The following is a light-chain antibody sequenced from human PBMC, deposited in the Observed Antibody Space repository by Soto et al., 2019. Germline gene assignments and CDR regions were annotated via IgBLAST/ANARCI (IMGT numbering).Light chain of an antibody. CDR2: DAS. CDR3: QQYNNYPLT. V-gene: IGKV1-5*01. J-gene: IGKJ4*01. CDR1: QSITRS. Sequence: DIQMTQSHSTLSASVGDRVTITCRASQSITRSLAWYQQKLGKAPKLLIYDASSLQIGVPSRFSGSGSGTDFTLIVSSLQPDDFATYYCQQYNNYPLTFGGGTKVDIK.